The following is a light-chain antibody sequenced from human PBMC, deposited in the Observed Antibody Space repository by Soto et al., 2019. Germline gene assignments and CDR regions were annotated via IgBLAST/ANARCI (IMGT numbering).Light chain of an antibody. Sequence: QSALTQPRSVSGSPGQSVTISCTVTSIDVGGYNYVSWYQQHPGKAPKLMIYDVSKRPSGVPDRFSGSKSGNTASLTISGLQAEDEADYYCCSYAGSYTWVFGGGTKLTVL. J-gene: IGLJ3*02. V-gene: IGLV2-11*01. CDR1: SIDVGGYNY. CDR3: CSYAGSYTWV. CDR2: DVS.